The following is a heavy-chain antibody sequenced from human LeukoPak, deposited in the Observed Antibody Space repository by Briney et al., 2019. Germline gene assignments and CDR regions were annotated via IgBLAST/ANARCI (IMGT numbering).Heavy chain of an antibody. Sequence: GRSLRLSCAASGFTFSSYAMHWVRQAPGKGLEWVAVISYDGSNKYYADSVKGRFTISRDNSKNTLYLQMNSLRAEDTAVYYCARDDLPYGSGKYRPFDYWGQGTLVTVSS. CDR3: ARDDLPYGSGKYRPFDY. J-gene: IGHJ4*02. D-gene: IGHD3-10*01. V-gene: IGHV3-30-3*01. CDR2: ISYDGSNK. CDR1: GFTFSSYA.